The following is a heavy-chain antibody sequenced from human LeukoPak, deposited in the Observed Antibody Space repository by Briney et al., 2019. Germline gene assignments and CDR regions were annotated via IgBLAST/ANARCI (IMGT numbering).Heavy chain of an antibody. J-gene: IGHJ4*02. CDR3: ARDAGGGGRIYFDY. Sequence: ASAKVSCKASGYTFTDYYMYWVRQAPGQGLEWMGIINPSGGSTSYAQKFQGRVTMTRDTSTSTVYMELSSLRSEDTAVYYCARDAGGGGRIYFDYWGQGTLVTVSS. CDR1: GYTFTDYY. CDR2: INPSGGST. V-gene: IGHV1-46*01. D-gene: IGHD4-23*01.